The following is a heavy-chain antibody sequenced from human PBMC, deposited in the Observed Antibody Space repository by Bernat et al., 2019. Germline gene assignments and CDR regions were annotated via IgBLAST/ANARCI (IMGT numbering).Heavy chain of an antibody. CDR2: IKEDGSEK. CDR1: GFTFSSFW. V-gene: IGHV3-7*03. Sequence: EVQLVESGGGLVQPGGSLTLPCAASGFTFSSFWMSWVRQAPGKGLEWVANIKEDGSEKYYVDSVKGRFTISRDNAKNSLYLQMNSLRAEDTAVYYCARDVYWSGPIDYWGQGTLVTVSS. D-gene: IGHD2-15*01. J-gene: IGHJ4*02. CDR3: ARDVYWSGPIDY.